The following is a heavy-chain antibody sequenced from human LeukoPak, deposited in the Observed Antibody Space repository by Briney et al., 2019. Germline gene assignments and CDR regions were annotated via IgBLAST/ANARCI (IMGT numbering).Heavy chain of an antibody. Sequence: GGSLRLSCAAPGFIFDNYAIHWVRQAPGKGLEWVSLISGDGGSTFYADSVRGRFTISRDNTRKSLSLQMSSLRSEDTALYYCTRESETSGWYDYWGQGTLVTVSS. CDR1: GFIFDNYA. CDR2: ISGDGGST. J-gene: IGHJ4*02. CDR3: TRESETSGWYDY. V-gene: IGHV3-43*02. D-gene: IGHD6-19*01.